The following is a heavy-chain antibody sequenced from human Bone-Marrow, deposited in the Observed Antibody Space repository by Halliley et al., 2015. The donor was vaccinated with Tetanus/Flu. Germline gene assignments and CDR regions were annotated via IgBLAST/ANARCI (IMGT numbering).Heavy chain of an antibody. CDR3: ARHPAAGRQLGLTNWYFDL. CDR1: AYSFTSYW. D-gene: IGHD6-13*01. V-gene: IGHV5-51*01. J-gene: IGHJ2*01. Sequence: EVQLVQSGAEVKKPGESLKISCKASAYSFTSYWIGWVRQMPGKGLEWMGMIYPGDSDTRYSPSFQGQVTISVDESISTAYLQWSSLKASDTAMYSCARHPAAGRQLGLTNWYFDLWGRGTLVTVSS. CDR2: IYPGDSDT.